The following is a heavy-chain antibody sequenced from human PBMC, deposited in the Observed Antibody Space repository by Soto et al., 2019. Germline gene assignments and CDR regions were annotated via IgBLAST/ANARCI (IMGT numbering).Heavy chain of an antibody. J-gene: IGHJ5*02. CDR3: ARGGAVVVPGAVDRHNWFDP. CDR1: GGTFSSYS. D-gene: IGHD2-2*01. Sequence: QVQLVQSGAEVKKPGSSVKVSCEASGGTFSSYSFSWVRQAPGQGLEWMGRVIPILGMANYAQKFQGRVTSTADKSTSTFYMEMSSLRSEDTAVYYCARGGAVVVPGAVDRHNWFDPWGQGTLVTVSS. V-gene: IGHV1-69*02. CDR2: VIPILGMA.